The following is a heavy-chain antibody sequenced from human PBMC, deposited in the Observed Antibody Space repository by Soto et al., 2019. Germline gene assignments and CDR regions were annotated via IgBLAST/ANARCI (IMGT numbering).Heavy chain of an antibody. CDR2: ISYDGSNK. CDR1: GFTFSSYG. Sequence: VQLLESGGGLVQPGGSLRLSCAASGFTFSSYGMHWVRQAPGKGLEWVAVISYDGSNKYYADSVKGRFTISRDNSKNTLYLQMNSLRAEDTAVYYCATLAYSSGSYYFDYWGQGTLVTVSS. D-gene: IGHD6-19*01. J-gene: IGHJ4*02. CDR3: ATLAYSSGSYYFDY. V-gene: IGHV3-30*03.